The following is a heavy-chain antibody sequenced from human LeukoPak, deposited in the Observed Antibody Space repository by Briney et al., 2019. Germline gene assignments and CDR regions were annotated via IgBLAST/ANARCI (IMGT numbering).Heavy chain of an antibody. Sequence: PGGSLRLSCAASGFTFSSYAMHWLRQAPGKGLEWVAVISYDGSNKYYADSVKGRFTISRDNSKNTLYLQMNSLRAEDTAVYYCARDRYGDLSMGSFIDYWGQGTLVTVSS. D-gene: IGHD4-17*01. CDR1: GFTFSSYA. J-gene: IGHJ4*02. V-gene: IGHV3-30-3*01. CDR2: ISYDGSNK. CDR3: ARDRYGDLSMGSFIDY.